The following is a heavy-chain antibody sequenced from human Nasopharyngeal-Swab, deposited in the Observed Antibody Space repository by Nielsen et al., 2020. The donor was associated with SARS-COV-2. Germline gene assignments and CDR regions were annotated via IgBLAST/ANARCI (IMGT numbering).Heavy chain of an antibody. CDR2: ISLTSDYI. Sequence: GESLKISCAASGFTFSSYTMNWVRQAPGKGLEWVSSISLTSDYIYYAEPVKGRFTISRDNAKNSLFLQMNSLRAEETAIYYCVRGSYGHYDSWGQGALITVSS. V-gene: IGHV3-21*06. CDR1: GFTFSSYT. J-gene: IGHJ5*01. D-gene: IGHD4-17*01. CDR3: VRGSYGHYDS.